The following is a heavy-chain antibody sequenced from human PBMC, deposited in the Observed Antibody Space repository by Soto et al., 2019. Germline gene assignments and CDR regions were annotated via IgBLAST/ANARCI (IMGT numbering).Heavy chain of an antibody. D-gene: IGHD3-16*01. CDR1: GYIFTSYG. J-gene: IGHJ6*02. CDR2: INTYNGKT. V-gene: IGHV1-18*01. Sequence: QVQLVQSGAEVKNPGASVKVSCKTSGYIFTSYGIGWARQAPGQGLEWMGWINTYNGKTNYAQNLQGRVTLTTDTSSSTVYMELRSLRSNDTAIYYCAMVDVYVTPSPQDVWGQGTTVTVSS. CDR3: AMVDVYVTPSPQDV.